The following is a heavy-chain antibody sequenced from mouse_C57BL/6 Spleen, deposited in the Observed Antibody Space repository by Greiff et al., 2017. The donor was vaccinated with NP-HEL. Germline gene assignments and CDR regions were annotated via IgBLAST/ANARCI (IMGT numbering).Heavy chain of an antibody. CDR2: IDPSDSYT. CDR1: GYTFTSYR. Sequence: QVQLQQPGAELVMPGASVKLSCKASGYTFTSYRMHWVKQRPGQGLEWIGEIDPSDSYTNYNQKFKGKSTLTVDKSSSTAYMQLSSLTSEDSAVYYCARLGDYSNYVGYFDVWGTGTAVTVSS. V-gene: IGHV1-69*01. D-gene: IGHD2-5*01. J-gene: IGHJ1*03. CDR3: ARLGDYSNYVGYFDV.